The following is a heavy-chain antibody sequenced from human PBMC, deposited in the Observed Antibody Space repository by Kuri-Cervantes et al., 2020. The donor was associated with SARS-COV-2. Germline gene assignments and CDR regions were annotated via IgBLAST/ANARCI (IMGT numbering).Heavy chain of an antibody. V-gene: IGHV4-34*01. Sequence: SETLSLTCAVYGGSFSGYYWSWIRQPPGKGLEWIGEINHSGSTNYNPSLKSRVTISVDSSKNQFSLQLSSVTAADTAVYYCARGRCTGDCHPYYYYAMDVWGQGTTVTVSS. CDR2: INHSGST. J-gene: IGHJ6*02. CDR3: ARGRCTGDCHPYYYYAMDV. CDR1: GGSFSGYY. D-gene: IGHD2-21*02.